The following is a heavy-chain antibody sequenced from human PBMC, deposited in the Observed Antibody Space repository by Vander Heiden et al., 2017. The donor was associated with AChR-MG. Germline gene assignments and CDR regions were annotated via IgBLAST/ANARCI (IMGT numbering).Heavy chain of an antibody. D-gene: IGHD3-22*01. J-gene: IGHJ4*02. CDR1: GGSISSSSYY. CDR2: IYYSGST. Sequence: QLQLQESGPGLVKPSETLSLTCTVSGGSISSSSYYWGWIRQPPGKGLEWIGSIYYSGSTYYNPSLKSRVTISVDTSKNQFSLKLSSVTAADTAVYYCARLDSSGELFDYWGQGTLVTVSS. V-gene: IGHV4-39*01. CDR3: ARLDSSGELFDY.